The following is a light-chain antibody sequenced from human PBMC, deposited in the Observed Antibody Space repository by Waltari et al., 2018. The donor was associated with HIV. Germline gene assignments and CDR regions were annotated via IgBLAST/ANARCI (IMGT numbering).Light chain of an antibody. CDR3: QQYNSYPYT. V-gene: IGKV1-5*03. CDR1: QRISSW. CDR2: KAS. J-gene: IGKJ2*01. Sequence: DIQMTQSPSTLSASVGDRVTVTCRASQRISSWLAWYQQKPGKAPNLMIYKASSLESGVTSRFSGSGSGTEFTLTISSLQPDDFATYYCQQYNSYPYTFGQGTKLEIK.